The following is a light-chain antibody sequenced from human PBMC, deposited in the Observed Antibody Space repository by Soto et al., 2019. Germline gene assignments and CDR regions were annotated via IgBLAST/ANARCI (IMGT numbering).Light chain of an antibody. CDR2: GAS. CDR1: QTVNNNY. Sequence: EIVLTQSPGTLSLSPGEIVTLSCRASQTVNNNYLAWYQQTPGQAPSLLIYGASNSATSITGRFGGSGSGTDFTLTISRLEPEDFAMSYCQQYGSSPVTFGGGPKVDIK. CDR3: QQYGSSPVT. V-gene: IGKV3-20*01. J-gene: IGKJ4*01.